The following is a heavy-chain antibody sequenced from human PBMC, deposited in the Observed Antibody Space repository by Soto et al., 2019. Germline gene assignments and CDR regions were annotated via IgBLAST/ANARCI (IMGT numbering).Heavy chain of an antibody. J-gene: IGHJ3*02. V-gene: IGHV3-7*03. CDR2: IKQDGSEK. Sequence: GGSLRLSCAASGFTFSSYWMSWVRQAPGKGLAWVANIKQDGSEKYYVDSVKGRFTISRDNDKNSLYLQMNSLRAEDMAVYYCARRGSSWDAFDIWGQGTMVTVSS. D-gene: IGHD6-13*01. CDR3: ARRGSSWDAFDI. CDR1: GFTFSSYW.